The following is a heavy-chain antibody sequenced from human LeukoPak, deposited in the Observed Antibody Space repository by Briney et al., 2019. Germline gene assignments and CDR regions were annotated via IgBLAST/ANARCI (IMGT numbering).Heavy chain of an antibody. CDR1: GYTFTSYD. CDR3: ARTPTFGDYFGYYYGMDV. Sequence: ASVKVSCKASGYTFTSYDINWMRQATGQGLEWMGWMNPNSGNTGYAQKFQGRVTMTRNTSISTAYMELSSLRSEDTAVYYCARTPTFGDYFGYYYGMDVWGQGTTVTVSS. J-gene: IGHJ6*02. V-gene: IGHV1-8*01. CDR2: MNPNSGNT. D-gene: IGHD4-17*01.